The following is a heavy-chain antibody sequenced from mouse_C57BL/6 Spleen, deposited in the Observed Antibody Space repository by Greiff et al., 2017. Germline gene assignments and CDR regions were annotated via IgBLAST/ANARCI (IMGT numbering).Heavy chain of an antibody. Sequence: VQLQQPGAELVKPGASVKLSCKASGYTFTSYWMHWVKQRPGQGLEWIGMIHPNSGSTNYNEKFKSKATLTVDKSSSTAYMQLSSLTSEDSAVYYCAPITTVPAWFAYWGQGTLVTVSA. CDR1: GYTFTSYW. CDR3: APITTVPAWFAY. V-gene: IGHV1-64*01. CDR2: IHPNSGST. J-gene: IGHJ3*01. D-gene: IGHD1-1*01.